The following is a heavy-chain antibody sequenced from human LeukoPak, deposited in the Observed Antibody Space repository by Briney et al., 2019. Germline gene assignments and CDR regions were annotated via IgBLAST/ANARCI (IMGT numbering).Heavy chain of an antibody. J-gene: IGHJ4*02. Sequence: GGSLRLSCGTSGFTFNSYTMNWVRQAPGKGLEWVAFIRYDGSNKYYADSVKGRFTISRDNSKNTLYLQMNSLRAEDTAVYYCAKNPTPIVVVPAAEYWGQGTLVTVSS. CDR2: IRYDGSNK. CDR1: GFTFNSYT. CDR3: AKNPTPIVVVPAAEY. D-gene: IGHD2-2*01. V-gene: IGHV3-30*02.